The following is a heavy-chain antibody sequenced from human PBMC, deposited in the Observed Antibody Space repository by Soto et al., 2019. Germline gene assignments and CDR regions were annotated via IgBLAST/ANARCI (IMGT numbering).Heavy chain of an antibody. D-gene: IGHD4-17*01. V-gene: IGHV1-69*06. CDR3: ARSAVHGGSPPKSRSSYYFYYGIDV. CDR1: GGTFSSYA. CDR2: LIPIVGTA. Sequence: QVQLVQSGAEVQKPGSSVKVSCKASGGTFSSYAISWLRQAPGQGLEWMGGLIPIVGTANYAQKFQGRVTITAAKSTSTAYMELSSLRYEVTAVYYCARSAVHGGSPPKSRSSYYFYYGIDVWGQGTTVTVSS. J-gene: IGHJ6*02.